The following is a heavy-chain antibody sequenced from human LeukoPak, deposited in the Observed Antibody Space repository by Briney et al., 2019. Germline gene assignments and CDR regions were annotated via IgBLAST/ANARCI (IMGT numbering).Heavy chain of an antibody. CDR1: GFTFSSYS. J-gene: IGHJ4*02. Sequence: GGSLRLSCAASGFTFSSYSMNWVRQAPGKGLEWVSYISSSSNYINYADSVEGRFTISRDNAKNSLYLQMNSLRAEDTAVYYCARDESLVRGAAFDYWGQGTLVTVSS. CDR3: ARDESLVRGAAFDY. D-gene: IGHD3-10*01. V-gene: IGHV3-21*01. CDR2: ISSSSNYI.